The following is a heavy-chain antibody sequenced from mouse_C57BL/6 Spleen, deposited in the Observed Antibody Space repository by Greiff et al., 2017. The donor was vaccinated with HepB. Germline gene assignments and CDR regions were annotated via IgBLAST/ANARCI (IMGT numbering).Heavy chain of an antibody. CDR2: IDPSDSYT. CDR3: ARSDYYGSSMYYFDY. V-gene: IGHV1-50*01. J-gene: IGHJ2*01. CDR1: GYTFTSYW. Sequence: VQLQQSGAELVKPGASVKLSCKASGYTFTSYWMQWVKQRPGQGLEWIGEIDPSDSYTNYNQKFKGKATLTVDTSSNTAYMQLSSLTSEDSAVYYWARSDYYGSSMYYFDYWGQGTTLTVSS. D-gene: IGHD1-1*01.